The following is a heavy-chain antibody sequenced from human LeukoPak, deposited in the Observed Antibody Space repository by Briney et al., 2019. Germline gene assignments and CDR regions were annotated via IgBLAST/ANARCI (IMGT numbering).Heavy chain of an antibody. J-gene: IGHJ3*02. D-gene: IGHD3-10*02. CDR3: ARGDVDPYAFDI. V-gene: IGHV4-39*07. Sequence: PSETLSLTCTVSGGSISSSSYYWGWIRQPPGKGLEWIGSIYYSGSTYYNPSLKSRVTISVDTSKNQFSLKVRSVTAADTAVYYCARGDVDPYAFDIWGQGTMVTVSS. CDR2: IYYSGST. CDR1: GGSISSSSYY.